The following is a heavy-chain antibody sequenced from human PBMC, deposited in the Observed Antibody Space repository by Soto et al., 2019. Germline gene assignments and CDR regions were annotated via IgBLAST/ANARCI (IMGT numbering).Heavy chain of an antibody. CDR1: GGSFSGYY. J-gene: IGHJ5*02. V-gene: IGHV4-34*01. CDR3: ARESTMVRGVIIPWFDP. D-gene: IGHD3-10*01. Sequence: SETLSLTCAVYGGSFSGYYWSWIRQPPGKGLEWIGEINHSGSTNYNPSLKSRVTISVDTSKNQFSLKLSSVTAADTAVYYCARESTMVRGVIIPWFDPWGQGTMVTVYS. CDR2: INHSGST.